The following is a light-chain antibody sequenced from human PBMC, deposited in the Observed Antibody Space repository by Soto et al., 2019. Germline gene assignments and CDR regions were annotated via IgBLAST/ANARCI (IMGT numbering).Light chain of an antibody. CDR3: QQYNSYLWT. V-gene: IGKV1-5*03. CDR2: KAS. Sequence: DIQMTQSPSTLSAPVGDRVTITCRASQSISSWLAWYQQKPGKAPKLLIYKASSLESGVPSRFSGSGSGTEFTLTISSLQPDDFATYYCQQYNSYLWTFGQGTKVDI. J-gene: IGKJ1*01. CDR1: QSISSW.